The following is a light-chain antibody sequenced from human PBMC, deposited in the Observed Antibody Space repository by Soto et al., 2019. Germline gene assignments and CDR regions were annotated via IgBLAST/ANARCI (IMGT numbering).Light chain of an antibody. CDR1: SSDVGGYSY. CDR3: SSYAGSTTLL. Sequence: QSALTQPASVSRSPGQSITISCTGTSSDVGGYSYVSWYQQHPGKAPKLMIYEVSNRPSGVSNRFSGSKSGNTASLTISGLQAEDEADYYCSSYAGSTTLLFGGGTKLTVL. CDR2: EVS. J-gene: IGLJ3*02. V-gene: IGLV2-14*01.